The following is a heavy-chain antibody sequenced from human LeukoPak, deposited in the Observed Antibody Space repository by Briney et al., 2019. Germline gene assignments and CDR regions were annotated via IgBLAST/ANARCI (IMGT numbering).Heavy chain of an antibody. D-gene: IGHD3-22*01. CDR1: GGSISSSSYY. J-gene: IGHJ6*03. CDR3: ARLGDSSGPPPHYYYYYYMDV. V-gene: IGHV4-39*01. Sequence: SETLSLTCTVSGGSISSSSYYWGWNRQPPGKGLEWIGSIYYSGSTYYNPSLKSRVTISVDTSKNQFSLKLSSVTAADTAVYYCARLGDSSGPPPHYYYYYYMDVWGKGTTVTVSS. CDR2: IYYSGST.